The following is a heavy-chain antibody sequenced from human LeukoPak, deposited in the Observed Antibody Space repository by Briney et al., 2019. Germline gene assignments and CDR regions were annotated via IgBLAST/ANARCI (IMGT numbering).Heavy chain of an antibody. CDR2: ISWNSGSI. CDR3: AKGLEQQLVPDFDY. CDR1: GFTFDDYA. Sequence: GGSMRLSCAASGFTFDDYAMHWVRQAPGKGLEGVSGISWNSGSIGYADSVKGRFTISRDNAKNSLYLQMNSLRAEDMALYYCAKGLEQQLVPDFDYWGQGTLVTVSS. D-gene: IGHD6-13*01. J-gene: IGHJ4*02. V-gene: IGHV3-9*03.